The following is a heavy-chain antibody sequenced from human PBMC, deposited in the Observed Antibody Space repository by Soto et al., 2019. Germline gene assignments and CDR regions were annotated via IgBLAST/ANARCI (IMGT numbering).Heavy chain of an antibody. J-gene: IGHJ6*04. V-gene: IGHV3-33*01. CDR3: ARSLGRLYGSGGYKGLDV. CDR2: IWYDGSNK. CDR1: GFTFSSYA. D-gene: IGHD3-10*01. Sequence: QVHLVESGGGVVQPGTSLRLSCAASGFTFSSYAMHWVRQAPGKGLEWVAIIWYDGSNKYYADSVKGRFTISRDNPKNTLYLQMNSLRVEDTAVYYCARSLGRLYGSGGYKGLDVWGIGTTVTVSS.